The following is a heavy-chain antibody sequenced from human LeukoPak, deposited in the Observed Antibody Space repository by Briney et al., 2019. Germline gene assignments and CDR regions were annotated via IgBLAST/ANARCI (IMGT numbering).Heavy chain of an antibody. CDR3: AREVMAKRRAFDI. D-gene: IGHD2-8*01. V-gene: IGHV3-53*04. CDR1: GFTASSNY. J-gene: IGHJ3*02. Sequence: GGSLRLSCATSGFTASSNYMSWVRQAPGKGLEWVSVIYSDDRTYYADSVKGRFTISRHTSKKTLYLQMNSLRAEDTAVYYCAREVMAKRRAFDIWGQGTVVTVSS. CDR2: IYSDDRT.